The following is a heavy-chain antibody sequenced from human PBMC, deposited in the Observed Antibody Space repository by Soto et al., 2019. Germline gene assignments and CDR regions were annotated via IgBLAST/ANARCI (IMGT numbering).Heavy chain of an antibody. V-gene: IGHV1-69*13. CDR2: IIPIFGTA. Sequence: GASVKVSCKASGGTFSSYAISWVRQAPGQGLEWMGGIIPIFGTANYAQKFQGRVTITEDESTSTAYMELSSLRSEDTAVYYCARSEIAALWTYYFDYWGQGTLVTVSS. CDR1: GGTFSSYA. J-gene: IGHJ4*02. D-gene: IGHD6-6*01. CDR3: ARSEIAALWTYYFDY.